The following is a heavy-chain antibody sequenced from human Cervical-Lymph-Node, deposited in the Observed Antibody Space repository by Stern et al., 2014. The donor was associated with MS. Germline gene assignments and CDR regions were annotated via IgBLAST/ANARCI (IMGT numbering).Heavy chain of an antibody. Sequence: EVQLVESGGGLVKPGVSLRLSCAASGFTFDSAWMNWVRQAPGKGLEWVGRVKGKRDGGTADYSAPEQGRFTISRDDSKSTLYLQMNSLKTEDTAVYYCTARGYFFDNSGYYSFDYWGQGTLVTVSS. J-gene: IGHJ4*02. CDR2: VKGKRDGGTA. D-gene: IGHD3-22*01. CDR3: TARGYFFDNSGYYSFDY. V-gene: IGHV3-15*01. CDR1: GFTFDSAW.